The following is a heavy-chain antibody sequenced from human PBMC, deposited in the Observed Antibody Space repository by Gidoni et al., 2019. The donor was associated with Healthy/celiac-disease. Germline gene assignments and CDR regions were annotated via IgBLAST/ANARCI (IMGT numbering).Heavy chain of an antibody. CDR3: ARDGSSSWYPYYYYGMDV. Sequence: QVQLQESSPGLVKPSQTLSLTCTVSDGSISSGGYYWSWIRQHPGKGLEWIGYIYYSGSTYYNPSLKSRVTISVDTSKNQFSLKLSAVTAADTAVYYCARDGSSSWYPYYYYGMDVWGQGTTVTVSS. J-gene: IGHJ6*02. D-gene: IGHD6-13*01. CDR2: IYYSGST. V-gene: IGHV4-31*03. CDR1: DGSISSGGYY.